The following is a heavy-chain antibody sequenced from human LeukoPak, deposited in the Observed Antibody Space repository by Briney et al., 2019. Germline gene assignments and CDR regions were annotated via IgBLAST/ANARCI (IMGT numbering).Heavy chain of an antibody. D-gene: IGHD2-15*01. Sequence: PSETLSLTCAVYGGSFSGYYWSWIRQPPGKGLEWIGEINHSGSTNYNPSLKSRVTISVDTSKNQFSLKLSSVTAADTAVYYCARRPTLNIVVVVAAGWFDPWGQGTLVTVSS. CDR3: ARRPTLNIVVVVAAGWFDP. CDR2: INHSGST. V-gene: IGHV4-34*01. J-gene: IGHJ5*02. CDR1: GGSFSGYY.